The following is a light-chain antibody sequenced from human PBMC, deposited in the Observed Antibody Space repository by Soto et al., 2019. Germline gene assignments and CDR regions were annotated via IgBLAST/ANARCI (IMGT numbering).Light chain of an antibody. V-gene: IGKV3-20*01. CDR1: QSVGSAY. Sequence: EIVLFQSPGARSLSPGEGATLSCRTSQSVGSAYLAWYQQKPGQAPRLLIYGASSRATGIQDRFSGSGSGTDFTLTISRLEPEDFAVYYCQQYETSPRTFGQGTKVDIK. CDR2: GAS. J-gene: IGKJ1*01. CDR3: QQYETSPRT.